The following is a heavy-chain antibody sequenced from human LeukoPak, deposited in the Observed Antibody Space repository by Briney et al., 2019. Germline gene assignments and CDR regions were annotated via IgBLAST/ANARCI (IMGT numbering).Heavy chain of an antibody. Sequence: GGSLRLSCAASGLTVSSNYMTWVRQAPGKGLEWVSIIHTNGNTYYADSVKGRFTISRDNSKNTLYLQMNSLRTEDTAVYYCASSRTAASSNWFDPWGQGTLVTVSS. CDR2: IHTNGNT. CDR1: GLTVSSNY. CDR3: ASSRTAASSNWFDP. V-gene: IGHV3-53*01. D-gene: IGHD6-13*01. J-gene: IGHJ5*02.